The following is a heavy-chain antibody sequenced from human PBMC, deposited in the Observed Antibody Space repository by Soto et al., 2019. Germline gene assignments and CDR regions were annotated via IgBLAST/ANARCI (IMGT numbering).Heavy chain of an antibody. J-gene: IGHJ5*02. CDR2: INHGGST. CDR1: GGSFSGSY. CDR3: AATVTTVTLRRPNWFDP. V-gene: IGHV4-34*01. Sequence: QVQLQQWGAGLLKPSETLSLTCAVYGGSFSGSYWSWIRQPPGKGLEWIGEINHGGSTNYNPSLKSRVTISVDTSENQFSLKLTSVTDADTAVYYCAATVTTVTLRRPNWFDPWGQGTLVTVSS. D-gene: IGHD4-17*01.